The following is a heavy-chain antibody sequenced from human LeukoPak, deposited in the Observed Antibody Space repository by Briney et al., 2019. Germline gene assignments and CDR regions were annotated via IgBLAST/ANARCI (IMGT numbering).Heavy chain of an antibody. CDR3: ARSLYCSSTSCYFSAAFDI. CDR2: ISYDGSNK. V-gene: IGHV3-30*01. Sequence: TGGSLRLSCAASGFTFSSYAMHWVRQAPGKGLEWVAVISYDGSNKYYADSAKGRFTISRDNSKNTLYLQMNSLRAEDTAVYYCARSLYCSSTSCYFSAAFDIWGQGTLVAVSS. D-gene: IGHD2-2*01. CDR1: GFTFSSYA. J-gene: IGHJ3*02.